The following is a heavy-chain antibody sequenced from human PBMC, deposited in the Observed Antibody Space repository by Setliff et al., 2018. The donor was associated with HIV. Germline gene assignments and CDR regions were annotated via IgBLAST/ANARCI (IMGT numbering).Heavy chain of an antibody. CDR3: ARGRRITMIVVARWDAFDI. CDR1: GYTFTSYA. CDR2: INAGNGNT. J-gene: IGHJ3*02. D-gene: IGHD3-22*01. Sequence: ASVKVSCKASGYTFTSYAMHWVRQAPGQRLEWMGWINAGNGNTKYSQKFQGRVTITRDTSASTAYMELSSLRFEDTAVYYCARGRRITMIVVARWDAFDIWGQGTMVTVSS. V-gene: IGHV1-3*01.